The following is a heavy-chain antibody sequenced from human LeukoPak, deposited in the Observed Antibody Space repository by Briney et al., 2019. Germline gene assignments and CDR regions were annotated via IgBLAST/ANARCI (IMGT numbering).Heavy chain of an antibody. CDR3: ARKSGSYRSYYFDY. Sequence: GASVKVSCKTSGYTFSSYGISWVRQAPGQGLEWMGWISAYNGDTNYAQKLQGRVTMTTDTSTSTAYMELRSLRSDDTAVYYCARKSGSYRSYYFDYWGQGTLVTVSS. CDR1: GYTFSSYG. D-gene: IGHD3-16*02. J-gene: IGHJ4*02. V-gene: IGHV1-18*01. CDR2: ISAYNGDT.